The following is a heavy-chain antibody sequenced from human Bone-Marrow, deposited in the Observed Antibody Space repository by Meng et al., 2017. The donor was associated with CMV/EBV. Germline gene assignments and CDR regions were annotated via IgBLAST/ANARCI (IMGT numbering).Heavy chain of an antibody. CDR2: IIPIFGTA. CDR3: ARDMSNWGFYYGMAV. Sequence: SVKVSCKASGGTFSSYAISWVRQAPGQGLEWMGGIIPIFGTANYAQKFQGRVTITTDESTSTAYMELSSLRSEDTAVYYCARDMSNWGFYYGMAVWGQGNTVTVAS. CDR1: GGTFSSYA. J-gene: IGHJ6*02. D-gene: IGHD7-27*01. V-gene: IGHV1-69*05.